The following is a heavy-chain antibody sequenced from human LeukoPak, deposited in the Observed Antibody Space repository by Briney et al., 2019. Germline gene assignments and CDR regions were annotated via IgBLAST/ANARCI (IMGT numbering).Heavy chain of an antibody. Sequence: ASVKVSCKASGYTFTGYYMHWVRQAPGQGLEWMGWINPNSGGTNYAQKFQGRDTMTRDTSISTAYMELSRLRSDDTAVYYCARVVRITMIVGDYFDYWGQGTLVTVSS. CDR3: ARVVRITMIVGDYFDY. D-gene: IGHD3-22*01. CDR1: GYTFTGYY. J-gene: IGHJ4*02. V-gene: IGHV1-2*02. CDR2: INPNSGGT.